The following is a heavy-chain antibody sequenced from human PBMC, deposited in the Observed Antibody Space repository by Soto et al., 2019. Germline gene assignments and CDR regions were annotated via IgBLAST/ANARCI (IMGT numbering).Heavy chain of an antibody. CDR2: IYYSGST. CDR3: ARGAKNYYYYMDV. CDR1: GGSISSYY. J-gene: IGHJ6*03. Sequence: PSETLSLTCTVSGGSISSYYWSWIRQPPGKGLEWIGYIYYSGSTNYNPSLKSRVTISVDTSKNQFSLKLSSVTAADTAVYYCARGAKNYYYYMDVWGKGTTVTAP. V-gene: IGHV4-59*01.